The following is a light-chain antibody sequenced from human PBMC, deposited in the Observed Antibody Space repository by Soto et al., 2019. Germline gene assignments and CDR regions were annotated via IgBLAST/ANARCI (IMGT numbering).Light chain of an antibody. J-gene: IGKJ4*01. CDR2: AAS. Sequence: DIQMTQSPSSVSASVGDRVTITCRASQVISSWLAWYQQKPGKVPKLLIYAASSLQSGVPSRFSGSGSGTDFTLTISSLQPEDFATYYCQQANRFPLTFGGGTKVEIK. CDR3: QQANRFPLT. CDR1: QVISSW. V-gene: IGKV1-12*01.